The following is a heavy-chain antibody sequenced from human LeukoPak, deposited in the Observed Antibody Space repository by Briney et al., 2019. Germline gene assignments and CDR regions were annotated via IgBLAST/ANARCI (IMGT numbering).Heavy chain of an antibody. CDR2: ISVSGGGT. Sequence: GGTLRLSCAVSGITLSNYGVSWVRQAPGPGQEGVAGISVSGGGTTYADSVKARFTISRDNPKNTLYLHMNSLRAEDTAVYFCAKRGVVVRVILVGFHKEAHYFDSWGQGALVTVSS. D-gene: IGHD3-10*01. CDR3: AKRGVVVRVILVGFHKEAHYFDS. V-gene: IGHV3-23*01. J-gene: IGHJ4*02. CDR1: GITLSNYG.